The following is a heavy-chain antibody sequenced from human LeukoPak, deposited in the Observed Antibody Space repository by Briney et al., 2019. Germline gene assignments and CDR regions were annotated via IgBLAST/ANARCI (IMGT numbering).Heavy chain of an antibody. CDR2: IKQRGST. Sequence: ASETLSLTCAVYGRSFSGYYCSWIRQPPGKGLEWNREIKQRGSTNNNPSLKGRVTISGETSKNQFSLKLSSATGADTAVYYCARGRRQWLERLNDYWGQGTLVTVSS. D-gene: IGHD6-19*01. J-gene: IGHJ4*02. CDR3: ARGRRQWLERLNDY. V-gene: IGHV4-34*01. CDR1: GRSFSGYY.